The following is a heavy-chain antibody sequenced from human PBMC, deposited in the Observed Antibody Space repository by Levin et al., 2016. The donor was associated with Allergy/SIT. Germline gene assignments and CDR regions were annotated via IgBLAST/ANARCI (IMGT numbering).Heavy chain of an antibody. CDR3: MSSDPTGYFYFDY. CDR1: GGSLSGYY. D-gene: IGHD3-9*01. Sequence: SETLSLTCAVYGGSLSGYYWSWIRQPPGKGLEWIGEINQSGTTSYNPSLKSRVSISVDTSTNQISLKLSSVTVADTAVYYCMSSDPTGYFYFDYWGQGTLVTVSS. V-gene: IGHV4-34*01. CDR2: INQSGTT. J-gene: IGHJ4*02.